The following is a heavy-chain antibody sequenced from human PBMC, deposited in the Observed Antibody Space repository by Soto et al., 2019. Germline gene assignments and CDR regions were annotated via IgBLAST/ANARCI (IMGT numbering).Heavy chain of an antibody. CDR3: ARSVRSGSFPYYYYAMDV. CDR2: ISYDGTNN. Sequence: GGSLRLSCAASGFTYSTYTMHWVRQAPGKGLEWVAVISYDGTNNYYADSVKGRFTISRDNAKNTLDLQMHGLRAEDMAVYYCARSVRSGSFPYYYYAMDVWGQGTTVTVS. D-gene: IGHD3-10*01. J-gene: IGHJ6*02. V-gene: IGHV3-30*03. CDR1: GFTYSTYT.